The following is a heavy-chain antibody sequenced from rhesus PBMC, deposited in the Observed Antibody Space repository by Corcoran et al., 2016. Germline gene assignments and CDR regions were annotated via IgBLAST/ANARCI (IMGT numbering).Heavy chain of an antibody. D-gene: IGHD6-13*01. J-gene: IGHJ4*01. CDR1: GYTCNDHH. Sequence: EVQLVQSGAEVKKPGASVKISCKAYGYTCNDHHLNRVRQAPGKGLEWMGRVDPEDGEADFAQEFQDIVTITADMSTDTAYMELSSLRSEDTAVYYCARGGYSRGIDYWGQGVLVTVSS. CDR2: VDPEDGEA. V-gene: IGHV1-111*02. CDR3: ARGGYSRGIDY.